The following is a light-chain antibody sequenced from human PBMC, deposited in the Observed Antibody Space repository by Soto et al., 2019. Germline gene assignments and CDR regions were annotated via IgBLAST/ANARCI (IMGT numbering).Light chain of an antibody. CDR1: SSDVGAYNY. J-gene: IGLJ3*02. Sequence: QSALTQPASVSGSPGQSITISYTGTSSDVGAYNYVSWYQQHPGKAPKLIIYDVAYRPSGVSNRFSGSKSGNTASLTISGLQAEDEADYHCSSYTTSTSVVFGGGTKVTVL. CDR3: SSYTTSTSVV. V-gene: IGLV2-14*01. CDR2: DVA.